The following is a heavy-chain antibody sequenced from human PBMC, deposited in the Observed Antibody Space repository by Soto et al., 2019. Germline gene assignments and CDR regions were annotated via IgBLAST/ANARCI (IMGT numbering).Heavy chain of an antibody. CDR3: ARGGYYYDSSGYSWFDP. J-gene: IGHJ5*02. CDR1: GGSISSYY. Sequence: SETLSLTCTVSGGSISSYYWSWIRQPPGKGLEWIGYIYYSGSTNYNPSLKSRVTISVDTSKNQFSLKLSSVTAADTAVYYCARGGYYYDSSGYSWFDPWGQGTLVTVS. D-gene: IGHD3-22*01. CDR2: IYYSGST. V-gene: IGHV4-59*08.